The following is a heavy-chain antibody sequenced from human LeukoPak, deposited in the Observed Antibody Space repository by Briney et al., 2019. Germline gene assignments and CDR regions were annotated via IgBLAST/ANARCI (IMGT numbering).Heavy chain of an antibody. V-gene: IGHV1-69*05. J-gene: IGHJ4*02. CDR2: IIPIFGTA. D-gene: IGHD3-10*01. CDR3: AKVGGSGSYYLPPDFDY. Sequence: SVKVSCKASGYTFTSYGISWVRQAPGQGLEWMGGIIPIFGTANYAQKFQGRATITTDESTSTAYMELSSLRSEDTAVYYCAKVGGSGSYYLPPDFDYWGQGTLVTVSS. CDR1: GYTFTSYG.